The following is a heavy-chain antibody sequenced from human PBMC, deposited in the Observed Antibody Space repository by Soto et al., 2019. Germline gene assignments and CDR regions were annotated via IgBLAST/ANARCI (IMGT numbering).Heavy chain of an antibody. CDR1: GFTFSSYA. V-gene: IGHV3-23*01. D-gene: IGHD6-19*01. CDR3: AKYWGTYSSGWILEYFQH. Sequence: GGSLRLSCAASGFTFSSYAMSWVRQAPGKGLEWVSAISGSGGSTYYADSVKGRFTISRDNSKNTLYLQMNSLRAEDTAVYYCAKYWGTYSSGWILEYFQHWGQGTLVTVSS. J-gene: IGHJ1*01. CDR2: ISGSGGST.